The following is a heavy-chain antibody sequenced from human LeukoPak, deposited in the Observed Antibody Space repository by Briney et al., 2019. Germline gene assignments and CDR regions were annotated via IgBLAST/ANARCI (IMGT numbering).Heavy chain of an antibody. J-gene: IGHJ3*02. CDR3: ARGRRQWLRAFDI. D-gene: IGHD6-19*01. CDR2: INHSGST. Sequence: PSETLSLTCAVYGGSFSGYYWSWIRQPPGKGLEWIGEINHSGSTNYNPSLKSRVTISVDTSKNQFYLKLSSVTAADTAVYYCARGRRQWLRAFDIWGQGTMVTVSS. V-gene: IGHV4-34*01. CDR1: GGSFSGYY.